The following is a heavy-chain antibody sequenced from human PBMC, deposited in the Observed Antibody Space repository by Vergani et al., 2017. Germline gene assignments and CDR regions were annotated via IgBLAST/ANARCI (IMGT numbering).Heavy chain of an antibody. CDR1: GFPFSDYG. Sequence: QVQLVESGGGEVQPGRSLRLSCSAAGFPFSDYGMHWIRQAPGKGLEWLAYIGKDGINTRYRDAVKGRFTVSRDNSKDILYLQMDSLRSEDTALYYCAKYLRDSTDGLPDSWGPGTLVIVSS. D-gene: IGHD2-21*02. V-gene: IGHV3-30*02. CDR2: IGKDGINT. J-gene: IGHJ4*02. CDR3: AKYLRDSTDGLPDS.